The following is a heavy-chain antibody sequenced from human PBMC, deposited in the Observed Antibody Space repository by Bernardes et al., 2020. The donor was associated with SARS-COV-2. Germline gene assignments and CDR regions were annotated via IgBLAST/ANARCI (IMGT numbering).Heavy chain of an antibody. V-gene: IGHV4-4*02. Sequence: SETLSLTCAVSGGSISRSNWWSCVLQPPGKGLEWIGEIYHSGSTNYNPSLKSRVTISVDKSKNQFSLKVSSVTAADTAVYYCARATPVRFFDYWGQGTLGTVSS. D-gene: IGHD3-3*01. J-gene: IGHJ4*02. CDR3: ARATPVRFFDY. CDR2: IYHSGST. CDR1: GGSISRSNW.